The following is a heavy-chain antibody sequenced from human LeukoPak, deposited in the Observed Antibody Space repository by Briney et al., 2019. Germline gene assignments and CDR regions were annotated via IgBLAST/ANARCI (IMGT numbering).Heavy chain of an antibody. CDR2: VSYTGST. J-gene: IGHJ4*02. V-gene: IGHV4-39*07. Sequence: SETLSLTCTVSGGSITSSSYYWGWIRQPPGKGLEWIGTVSYTGSTYYRPSLKSRVTISVDTSRNQFSLKLSSVTAADTAVYYCARSRSGYCSSTSCYALGLYYFDYWGQGTLVTVSS. CDR3: ARSRSGYCSSTSCYALGLYYFDY. CDR1: GGSITSSSYY. D-gene: IGHD2-2*01.